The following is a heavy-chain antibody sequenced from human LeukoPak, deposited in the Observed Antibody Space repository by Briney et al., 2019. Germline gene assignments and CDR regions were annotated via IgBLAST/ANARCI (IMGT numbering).Heavy chain of an antibody. CDR3: ARGYSYGQRFDY. D-gene: IGHD5-18*01. V-gene: IGHV4-34*01. J-gene: IGHJ4*02. Sequence: LETLSLTCAVYGGSFSGYYWSWIRQPPGKGLQWIGEINHSGSTNYNPSLKSRVTISVDTSKNQFSLKLSSVTAADTAVYYCARGYSYGQRFDYWGQGTLVTVSS. CDR2: INHSGST. CDR1: GGSFSGYY.